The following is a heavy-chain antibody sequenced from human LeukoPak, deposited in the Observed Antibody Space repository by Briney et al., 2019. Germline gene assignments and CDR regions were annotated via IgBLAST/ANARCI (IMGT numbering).Heavy chain of an antibody. CDR1: GGSISGSSYY. J-gene: IGHJ4*02. D-gene: IGHD1-1*01. CDR3: ARQYMTRYYFDY. CDR2: IYYSGST. Sequence: PSETLSLTCTVSGGSISGSSYYWGWIRQPPGKGLEWIGSIYYSGSTYYNPSLKSRVTISVDTSKNQFSLKLSSVTAADTAVYYCARQYMTRYYFDYWGQGTLVTVSS. V-gene: IGHV4-39*01.